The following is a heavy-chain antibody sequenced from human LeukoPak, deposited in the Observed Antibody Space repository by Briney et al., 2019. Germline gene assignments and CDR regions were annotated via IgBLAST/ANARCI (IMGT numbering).Heavy chain of an antibody. CDR1: GFTLSSYS. Sequence: GGSLRLSCAASGFTLSSYSMNWVRQAPGKGLEWISYIYSDTYGNTIYYPHTVKGRFTISRDNAKNSLYLQMDSLRDEDTAVYYCAKDLDILTGNYIDDWGQGNLVTASS. V-gene: IGHV3-48*02. CDR3: AKDLDILTGNYIDD. J-gene: IGHJ4*02. D-gene: IGHD3-9*01. CDR2: IYSDTYGNTI.